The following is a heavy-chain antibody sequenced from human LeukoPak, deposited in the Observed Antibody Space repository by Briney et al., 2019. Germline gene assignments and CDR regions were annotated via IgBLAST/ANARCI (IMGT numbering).Heavy chain of an antibody. CDR3: ARGGFLDPFDP. D-gene: IGHD1-1*01. V-gene: IGHV4-59*01. J-gene: IGHJ5*02. CDR1: GGSISSYY. CDR2: IHYGGST. Sequence: PSETLSLTCTVSGGSISSYYWNWIRQPPGKGLEWIAYIHYGGSTNYNPSLKSRVIISVDTSKNQFSLKLRSVTAADTAVYYCARGGFLDPFDPWGQGTLVTVSS.